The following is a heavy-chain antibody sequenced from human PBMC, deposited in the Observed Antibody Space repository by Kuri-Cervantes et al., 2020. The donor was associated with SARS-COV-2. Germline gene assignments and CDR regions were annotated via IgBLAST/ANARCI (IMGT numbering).Heavy chain of an antibody. Sequence: ASVKVSCKASGYTFTGYYMHWVRQAPGQGLEWMGWINPNSGGTNYAQKFQGRVTMTRDTSISTAYMELSRLRSDDTAVYYCARACSSTSCYFSEFDYWGQGTLVPSPQ. D-gene: IGHD2-2*01. V-gene: IGHV1-2*02. J-gene: IGHJ4*02. CDR2: INPNSGGT. CDR3: ARACSSTSCYFSEFDY. CDR1: GYTFTGYY.